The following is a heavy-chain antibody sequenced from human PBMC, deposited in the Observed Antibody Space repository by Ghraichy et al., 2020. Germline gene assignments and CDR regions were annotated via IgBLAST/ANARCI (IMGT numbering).Heavy chain of an antibody. CDR2: ISPYNGNT. D-gene: IGHD1-7*01. CDR3: ARDRDDTIAGTAGCFDP. V-gene: IGHV1-18*01. CDR1: GYTFTNFG. J-gene: IGHJ5*02. Sequence: ASVKVSCKASGYTFTNFGISWVRQAPGQGFEWMGWISPYNGNTQSESRFRGRLTMTADMSTNTVYMELNSLRSDDTAVYYCARDRDDTIAGTAGCFDPWGQGTLVTVSS.